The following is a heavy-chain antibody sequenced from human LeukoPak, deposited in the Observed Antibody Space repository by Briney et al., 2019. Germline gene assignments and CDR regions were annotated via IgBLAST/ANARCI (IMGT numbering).Heavy chain of an antibody. V-gene: IGHV3-23*01. J-gene: IGHJ6*03. Sequence: GGSLRLSCAASGFTFGNYAMRWVRQAPGKGLEWLSAISGSADATYYADSVKGRFTISRDNYKNTLFLQMNSLRAEDTAVYYCAKAPRHRGISMVRGVREDHYMDVWGKGTTVTISS. D-gene: IGHD3-10*01. CDR1: GFTFGNYA. CDR2: ISGSADAT. CDR3: AKAPRHRGISMVRGVREDHYMDV.